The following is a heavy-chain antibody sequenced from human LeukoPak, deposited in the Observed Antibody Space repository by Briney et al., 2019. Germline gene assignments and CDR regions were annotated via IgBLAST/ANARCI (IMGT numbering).Heavy chain of an antibody. CDR3: ARGRQEISMILVVMTGVSYYLDV. CDR1: GGSFSGYY. J-gene: IGHJ6*03. Sequence: SETLSLTCAVYGGSFSGYYWTWIRQSPGKGLEWIGEINPSGSTYYNPSLKSRLTMSRDTSKNQISLRLSSVTAADTAVYYCARGRQEISMILVVMTGVSYYLDVWGKGTTVTVS. D-gene: IGHD3-22*01. CDR2: INPSGST. V-gene: IGHV4-34*01.